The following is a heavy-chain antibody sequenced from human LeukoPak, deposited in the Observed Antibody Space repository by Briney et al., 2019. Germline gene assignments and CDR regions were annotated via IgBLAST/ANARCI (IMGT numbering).Heavy chain of an antibody. Sequence: GGSLRLSCEASGFTFEDYGMTWVRQRPGKGLEYVCEINWNGDNPVYENSLRGRFTISRDNAKNSLYLQMNSLRAEDTAVYYCARVLVGATLGYYYYYYMDVWGKGTTVTVSS. CDR1: GFTFEDYG. J-gene: IGHJ6*03. V-gene: IGHV3-20*04. CDR3: ARVLVGATLGYYYYYYMDV. CDR2: INWNGDNP. D-gene: IGHD1-26*01.